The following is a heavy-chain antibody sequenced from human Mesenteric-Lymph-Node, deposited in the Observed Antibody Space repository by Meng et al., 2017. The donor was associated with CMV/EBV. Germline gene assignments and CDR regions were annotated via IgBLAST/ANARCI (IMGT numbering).Heavy chain of an antibody. J-gene: IGHJ6*02. D-gene: IGHD1-14*01. CDR1: GYTFTGYY. CDR3: ARGWPVDNPFYYYGMDV. Sequence: ASVKVSCKASGYTFTGYYMHWVRQAPGQGLEWMGWINPNSGGTNYAQKFQGKITMTRVTSTSTAYMELTNLKSDDTALYFCARGWPVDNPFYYYGMDVWGQGTTVTVSS. V-gene: IGHV1-2*02. CDR2: INPNSGGT.